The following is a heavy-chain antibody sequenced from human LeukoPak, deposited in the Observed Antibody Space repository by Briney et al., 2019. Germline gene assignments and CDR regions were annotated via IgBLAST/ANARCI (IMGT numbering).Heavy chain of an antibody. D-gene: IGHD1-26*01. CDR3: AKYVGQSGSNYYGLDV. V-gene: IGHV3-23*01. Sequence: GGSLRLSCAASGFTFSSYAMNWVRQAPGKGLEWVSGITASGGSTYYTDSVKGRFTISRDNSKNTLFMQMNSLRDEDTALYYCAKYVGQSGSNYYGLDVWGQGTAVTVSS. J-gene: IGHJ6*02. CDR2: ITASGGST. CDR1: GFTFSSYA.